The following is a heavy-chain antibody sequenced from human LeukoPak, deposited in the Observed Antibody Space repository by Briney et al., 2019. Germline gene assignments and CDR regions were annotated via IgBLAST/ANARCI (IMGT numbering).Heavy chain of an antibody. J-gene: IGHJ4*02. CDR2: IIPIFGTA. V-gene: IGHV1-69*05. Sequence: SVKVSCKASGGTFSSYAISWVRQAPGEGLEWMGRIIPIFGTANYAQKFQGRVTITTDESTSTAYMELSSLRSEDTAVYYCARRARIVAAWYYFDYWGQGTLVTVSS. CDR1: GGTFSSYA. CDR3: ARRARIVAAWYYFDY. D-gene: IGHD6-13*01.